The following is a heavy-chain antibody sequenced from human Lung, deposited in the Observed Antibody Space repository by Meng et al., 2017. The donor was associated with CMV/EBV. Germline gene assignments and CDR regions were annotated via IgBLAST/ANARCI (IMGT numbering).Heavy chain of an antibody. CDR3: AKDDSAYFDFRSGYSTPPDY. V-gene: IGHV3-30*02. D-gene: IGHD3-3*01. J-gene: IGHJ4*02. CDR2: IRYDGSNK. CDR1: GFSFSSYG. Sequence: GESXKIXCAASGFSFSSYGMQWVRQAPGKGLEWVAFIRYDGSNKYYVDSVKGRFTISRDNSKNMLYLQMNSLRVADTAVYYCAKDDSAYFDFRSGYSTPPDYWXQGTXVTVAS.